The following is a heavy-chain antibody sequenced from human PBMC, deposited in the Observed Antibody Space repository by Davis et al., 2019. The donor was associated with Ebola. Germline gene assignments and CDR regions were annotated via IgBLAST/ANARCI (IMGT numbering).Heavy chain of an antibody. J-gene: IGHJ4*02. D-gene: IGHD2-2*01. Sequence: PGGSLRSSGEAAGFTFRGYWMSWVRQTLGRGPVWVSRINTDGSFPDYADSVKGRFTISRDNARNTVSLQMNSLRAEDTALYYCARSSYQPDWWGQGTVVTVSS. V-gene: IGHV3-74*01. CDR3: ARSSYQPDW. CDR1: GFTFRGYW. CDR2: INTDGSFP.